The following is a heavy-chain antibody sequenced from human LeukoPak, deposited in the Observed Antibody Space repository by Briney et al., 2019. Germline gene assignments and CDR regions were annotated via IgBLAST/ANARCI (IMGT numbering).Heavy chain of an antibody. J-gene: IGHJ5*02. CDR2: INPNSGGI. CDR3: ARDPAGRRYCSSTSCRASLFDP. CDR1: GYTFTGYY. D-gene: IGHD2-2*01. V-gene: IGHV1-2*02. Sequence: GASVKVSCKASGYTFTGYYIHWVRQAPGQGLEWMGWINPNSGGINYAQKFQGRVTMTRDTSISTAYMELSRLRSDDTAVYYCARDPAGRRYCSSTSCRASLFDPWGQGTLVTVSS.